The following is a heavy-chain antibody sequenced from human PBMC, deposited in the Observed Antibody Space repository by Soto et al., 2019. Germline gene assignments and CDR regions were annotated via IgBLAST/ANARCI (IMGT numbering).Heavy chain of an antibody. Sequence: QVQLVESGGGVVQPGRSLRLSCAASGFTFSRYDMHWVRQAPGKGLEWVAVIWYDGSNKYYADSVKGRFTISRDNSKNTLYVQMNSLRVEDTAVYYFARGGRGWYTDFQHWGQGALVTVSS. V-gene: IGHV3-33*01. CDR2: IWYDGSNK. CDR1: GFTFSRYD. J-gene: IGHJ1*01. CDR3: ARGGRGWYTDFQH. D-gene: IGHD6-19*01.